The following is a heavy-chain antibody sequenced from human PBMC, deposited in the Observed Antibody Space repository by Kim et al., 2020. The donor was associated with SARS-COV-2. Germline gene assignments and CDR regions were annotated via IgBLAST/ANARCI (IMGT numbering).Heavy chain of an antibody. CDR2: IYYSGST. CDR3: ARHIGVEDTAMVTVTYYFDY. Sequence: SETLSLTCTVSGGSISSSSYYWGWIRQPPGKGLEWIGSIYYSGSTYYNPSLKSRVTISVDTSKNQFSLKLSSVTAADTAVYYCARHIGVEDTAMVTVTYYFDYWGQGTLVTVSS. CDR1: GGSISSSSYY. D-gene: IGHD5-18*01. V-gene: IGHV4-39*01. J-gene: IGHJ4*02.